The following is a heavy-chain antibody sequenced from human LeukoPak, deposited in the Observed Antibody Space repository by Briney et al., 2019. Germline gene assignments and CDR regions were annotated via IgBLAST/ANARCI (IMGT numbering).Heavy chain of an antibody. J-gene: IGHJ4*02. CDR2: ITGSGAFT. D-gene: IGHD6-19*01. CDR1: GFTSITYS. V-gene: IGHV3-23*01. CDR3: AKRSAESSGYFDY. Sequence: GGSLRLSRAASGFTSITYSMTWVPQAPGRGLEWVSTITGSGAFTDYADSVKGRFTISRDNPKNTLYLQMNSLRAEDTAVYYCAKRSAESSGYFDYWGQGTLVTVSS.